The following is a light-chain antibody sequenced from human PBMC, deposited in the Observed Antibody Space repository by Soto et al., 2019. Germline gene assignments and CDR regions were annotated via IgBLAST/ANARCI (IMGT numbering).Light chain of an antibody. V-gene: IGKV3-15*01. CDR3: QQHNDWPPIT. J-gene: IGKJ4*01. CDR1: QSINRL. Sequence: VMTQSPATLSVSPGEGATLSCRASQSINRLLAWYHKRPGQAPRLVIFDPSTRATSIPDRFSGRGSGTDFTLTISSLQSEDSAVYFCQQHNDWPPITLGGGANSDIK. CDR2: DPS.